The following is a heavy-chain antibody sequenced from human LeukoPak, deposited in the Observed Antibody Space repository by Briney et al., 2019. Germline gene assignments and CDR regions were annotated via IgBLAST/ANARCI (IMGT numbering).Heavy chain of an antibody. D-gene: IGHD3-3*01. J-gene: IGHJ4*02. CDR1: GFSFSSYA. CDR3: AAYYTSSDY. Sequence: TGGSLGLSCAASGFSFSSYAMSWVRQAPGKGLEWVSAISISGGSTYYADSVKGRFTISRDNSKNTMYLQMNSLRAEDTAVYYCAAYYTSSDYWGQGTLVTVSS. CDR2: ISISGGST. V-gene: IGHV3-23*01.